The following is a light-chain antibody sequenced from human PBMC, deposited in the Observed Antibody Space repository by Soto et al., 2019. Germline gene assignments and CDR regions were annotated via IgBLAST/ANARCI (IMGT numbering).Light chain of an antibody. CDR3: QQYGSSPIT. CDR1: QSVSGSD. Sequence: EVVLTQSPGTLSLXXXEXXTXSXRSSQSVSGSDLAWYQQKPGQAPRLLISGVSNRATGTPDRFSGSGSGTDFTLTISSLEPEDFAVYYCQQYGSSPITFGQGTRLEI. V-gene: IGKV3-20*01. CDR2: GVS. J-gene: IGKJ5*01.